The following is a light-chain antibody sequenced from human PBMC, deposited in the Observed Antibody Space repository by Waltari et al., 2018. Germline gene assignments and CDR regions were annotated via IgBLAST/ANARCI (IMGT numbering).Light chain of an antibody. V-gene: IGLV2-14*03. CDR3: CSDTVSGSYV. CDR2: DVT. Sequence: QSDLTQPASVSGSPGQSITISCTGTSSVVGDYQHVSWYQQHPGKAPNLLIYDVTSRPSAVSDRFSGSKSGNTASLTISGLQAEDEADYYCCSDTVSGSYVFGGGTKVTVL. J-gene: IGLJ1*01. CDR1: SSVVGDYQH.